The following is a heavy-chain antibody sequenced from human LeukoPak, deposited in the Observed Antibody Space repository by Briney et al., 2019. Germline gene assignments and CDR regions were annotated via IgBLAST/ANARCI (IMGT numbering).Heavy chain of an antibody. V-gene: IGHV3-15*07. Sequence: GGSLRLSCAASEFTFSSYSMNWVRQAPGKGLEWVGRIKSKADGETIDYAAPVKGRFTFSRDDSKNMLYLQMNSLKSEDTAVYYCSTLTSRSLSDSWGQGTLVTVSS. CDR2: IKSKADGETI. J-gene: IGHJ4*02. CDR3: STLTSRSLSDS. CDR1: EFTFSSYS. D-gene: IGHD1-20*01.